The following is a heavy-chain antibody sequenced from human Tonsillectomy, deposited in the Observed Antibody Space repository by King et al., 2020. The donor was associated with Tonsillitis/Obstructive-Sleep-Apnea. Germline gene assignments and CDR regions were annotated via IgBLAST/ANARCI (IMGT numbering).Heavy chain of an antibody. Sequence: QLVQSGAEVKKPGSSVKVSCKASGGTFSNYAISWVRQAPGQGLEWMGGNIPIYGTTNYAQKFQGRVTITADGSTSTAHMELSSLRSEDTAVYYCARSGSVYWLLSNWFDPWGQGTLVTVSS. CDR1: GGTFSNYA. CDR2: NIPIYGTT. CDR3: ARSGSVYWLLSNWFDP. J-gene: IGHJ5*02. V-gene: IGHV1-69*01. D-gene: IGHD3-22*01.